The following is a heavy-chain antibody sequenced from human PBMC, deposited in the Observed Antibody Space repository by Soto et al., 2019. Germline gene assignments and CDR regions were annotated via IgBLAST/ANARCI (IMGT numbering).Heavy chain of an antibody. CDR1: GGTFSSYG. CDR3: ARIGVFARELVA. J-gene: IGHJ5*02. CDR2: IIPIFGTA. Sequence: ASVKVSCKASGGTFSSYGISWVRQAPGQGLEWMGGIIPIFGTANYAQKFQGRVTMTADESTSTAYMELDSLRSDDTAVYYCARIGVFARELVAWGQGTLVNVSS. V-gene: IGHV1-69*13. D-gene: IGHD1-7*01.